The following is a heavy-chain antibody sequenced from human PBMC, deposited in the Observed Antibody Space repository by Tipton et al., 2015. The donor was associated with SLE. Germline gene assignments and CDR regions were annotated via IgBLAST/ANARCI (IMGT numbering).Heavy chain of an antibody. CDR2: THYSGST. D-gene: IGHD4-17*01. Sequence: LSCTVSGGSIGSSSYYWGWIRQPPGKGLEWIGTTHYSGSTFYNPSLKSRVTISVDMSKNQFSVKLSSVTVADTAAAYYAKDYNHDNADYNWGQGTLVIVSS. V-gene: IGHV4-39*07. CDR3: AKDYNHDNADYN. CDR1: GGSIGSSSYY. J-gene: IGHJ4*02.